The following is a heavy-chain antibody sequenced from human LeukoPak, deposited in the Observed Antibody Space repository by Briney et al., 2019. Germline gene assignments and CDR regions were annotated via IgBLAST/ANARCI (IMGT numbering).Heavy chain of an antibody. CDR3: ARDTPSSSYAPYYYYMDV. V-gene: IGHV4-61*01. J-gene: IGHJ6*03. Sequence: SETLSLTCTVSGASISGSNYYWSWIRQPPGKGLEWIGYIYHSGYTNYNPSLKSRVTISVDTSKNQFSLKLSSVTAADTAVYYCARDTPSSSYAPYYYYMDVWGKGTTVTVSS. CDR1: GASISGSNYY. D-gene: IGHD1-26*01. CDR2: IYHSGYT.